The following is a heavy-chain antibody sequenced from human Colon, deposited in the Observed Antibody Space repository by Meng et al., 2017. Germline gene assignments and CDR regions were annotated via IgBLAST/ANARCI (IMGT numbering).Heavy chain of an antibody. Sequence: SVKVSCKASGGTFSSYTVSWVRQAPGQGLEWMGGIIPLFGTVDYAQKFQGRVTITADESTSTAYMDLSILSSEDTAVYYCARLPRKDKILAGYRDYYYYGLDVWGQGTTVTVSS. CDR2: IIPLFGTV. CDR3: ARLPRKDKILAGYRDYYYYGLDV. CDR1: GGTFSSYT. V-gene: IGHV1-69*13. J-gene: IGHJ6*02. D-gene: IGHD3-9*01.